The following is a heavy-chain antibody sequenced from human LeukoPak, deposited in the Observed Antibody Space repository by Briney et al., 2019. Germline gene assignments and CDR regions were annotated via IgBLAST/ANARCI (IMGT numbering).Heavy chain of an antibody. J-gene: IGHJ2*01. V-gene: IGHV3-30*03. CDR2: ISYDGSNK. CDR3: ARVDYLDL. Sequence: GRSLRLSCAASGFTFSSYGIHWVRQAPGKGLEWVAVISYDGSNKYCADSLKGRFTISRDNAKDTLYLQMNSLRAEDTAVYYCARVDYLDLWGRGTLVTVSA. CDR1: GFTFSSYG.